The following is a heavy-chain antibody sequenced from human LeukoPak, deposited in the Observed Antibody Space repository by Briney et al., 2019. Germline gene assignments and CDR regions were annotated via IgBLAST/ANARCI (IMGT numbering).Heavy chain of an antibody. CDR1: GFTFSSYG. Sequence: AGRSLRLSCAASGFTFSSYGMHWVRQAPGKGLEWVAVISYDGSNKYYADSVKGRFTISRDNSKNTLYLQMNSLRAEDTAVYYCAKGDSGWYGGAFDIWGQGTMVTVSS. CDR2: ISYDGSNK. J-gene: IGHJ3*02. CDR3: AKGDSGWYGGAFDI. D-gene: IGHD6-19*01. V-gene: IGHV3-30*18.